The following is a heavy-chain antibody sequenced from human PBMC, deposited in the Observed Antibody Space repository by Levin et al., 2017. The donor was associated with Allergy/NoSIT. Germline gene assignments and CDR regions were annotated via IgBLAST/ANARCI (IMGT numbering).Heavy chain of an antibody. CDR1: GYTFTSYY. J-gene: IGHJ6*02. D-gene: IGHD2-21*02. CDR3: ARVGGLVTGTAPDGSYYYYYGMDV. CDR2: INPGGGST. Sequence: ASVKVSCKASGYTFTSYYMHWVRQAPGQGLEWMGMINPGGGSTSYAQKFQGGVTMTRDTSTSTLYMELSSLRSEDTAVYYCARVGGLVTGTAPDGSYYYYYGMDVWGQGTTVTVSS. V-gene: IGHV1-46*01.